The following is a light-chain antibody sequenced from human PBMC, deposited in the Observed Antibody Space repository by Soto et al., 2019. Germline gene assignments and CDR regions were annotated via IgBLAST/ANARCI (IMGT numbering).Light chain of an antibody. CDR2: GAS. Sequence: EIVLMQSPGTLSLYPGERATLSCRASQSVSSNYLAWYQQKPGQAPRLLIFGASSRATGIPDRFSGSGSGTDFTLTISRLEPEDFAVYYCQQYGSSPSWTFGQGAKVDIK. CDR1: QSVSSNY. V-gene: IGKV3-20*01. J-gene: IGKJ1*01. CDR3: QQYGSSPSWT.